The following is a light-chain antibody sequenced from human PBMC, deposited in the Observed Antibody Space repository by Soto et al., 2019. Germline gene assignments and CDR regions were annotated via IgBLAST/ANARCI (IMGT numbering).Light chain of an antibody. V-gene: IGLV1-40*01. CDR2: GNS. CDR3: QSSDSSLGGWV. J-gene: IGLJ3*02. CDR1: SSNIGAGYN. Sequence: QYVLTQPPSVSGAPGQRVTISCTGSSSNIGAGYNVHWYQQLPGTAPKLLIYGNSNRPSGVPDRFSGSKSGTSASLAITGLQAEDEADYYCQSSDSSLGGWVFGGGTKLTVL.